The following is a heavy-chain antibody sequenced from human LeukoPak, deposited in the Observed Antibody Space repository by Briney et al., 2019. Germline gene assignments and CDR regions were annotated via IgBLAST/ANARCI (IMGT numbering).Heavy chain of an antibody. CDR3: ARAGPGYYASGNYENWFAP. J-gene: IGHJ5*02. CDR1: GGSISRSSYY. D-gene: IGHD3-10*01. Sequence: SETLSLTCTVSGGSISRSSYYWGWIRQPPGKGLEWIGNIFYSGSPYYNPSLKSRVTISVDTSKNQFSLMVTSVTAADTAVYYCARAGPGYYASGNYENWFAPWGQGTLVTVSS. V-gene: IGHV4-39*07. CDR2: IFYSGSP.